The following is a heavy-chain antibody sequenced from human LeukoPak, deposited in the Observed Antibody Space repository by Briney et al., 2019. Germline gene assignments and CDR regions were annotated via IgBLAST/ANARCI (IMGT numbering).Heavy chain of an antibody. CDR3: ARGEWREYDFWSGYYTGYYFDY. J-gene: IGHJ4*02. D-gene: IGHD3-3*01. CDR1: GFTFSDYY. Sequence: GGSLRLSCAASGFTFSDYYMSWIRQAPGKGLEWVAVISYDGSNKYYADSVKGRFTISRDNSKNTLYLQMNSLRAEDTAVYYCARGEWREYDFWSGYYTGYYFDYWGQGTLVTVSS. CDR2: ISYDGSNK. V-gene: IGHV3-30-3*01.